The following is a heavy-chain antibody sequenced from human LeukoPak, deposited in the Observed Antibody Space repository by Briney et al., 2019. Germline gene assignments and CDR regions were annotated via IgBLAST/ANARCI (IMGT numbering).Heavy chain of an antibody. CDR1: GFTFSSYS. Sequence: PGGSLRLSCAASGFTFSSYSMNWVRQAPGKGLEWVGRTRNKANSYTTEYAASVKGRFTISRDDSKNSLYLQMNSLKTEDMAVYYCALLPFDPWGQGTLVTVSS. CDR3: ALLPFDP. CDR2: TRNKANSYTT. J-gene: IGHJ5*02. V-gene: IGHV3-72*01. D-gene: IGHD2-15*01.